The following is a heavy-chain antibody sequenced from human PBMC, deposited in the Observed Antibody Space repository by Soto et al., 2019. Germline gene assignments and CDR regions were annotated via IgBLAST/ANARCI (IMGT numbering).Heavy chain of an antibody. CDR1: GFTFSNYC. V-gene: IGHV3-33*01. D-gene: IGHD2-21*01. J-gene: IGHJ4*02. CDR3: ARGLHSLFDY. CDR2: IWYDGNNK. Sequence: QVQLVESGGGVVQPGGSLRLSCAASGFTFSNYCMHWVRQAPGKGLEWVAVIWYDGNNKYYADSVKGRFTISRDNSNNTLYVQMTSLIAEDTAVYYCARGLHSLFDYWGQGTLVNVSS.